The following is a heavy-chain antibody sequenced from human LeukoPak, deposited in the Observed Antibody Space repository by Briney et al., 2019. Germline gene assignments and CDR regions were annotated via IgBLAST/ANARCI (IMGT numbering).Heavy chain of an antibody. CDR2: ISYDGSNK. J-gene: IGHJ4*02. CDR1: GFTFSSYA. V-gene: IGHV3-30-3*01. Sequence: GRSLRLSCAASGFTFSSYAMHWVRQAPGKGLEWVAVISYDGSNKYYADSVKGRFTISRDNSKNTLYLQMNSLRAGDTAVYYCARDGPKWGGYYSNPSYWGQGTLVTVSS. D-gene: IGHD3-3*01. CDR3: ARDGPKWGGYYSNPSY.